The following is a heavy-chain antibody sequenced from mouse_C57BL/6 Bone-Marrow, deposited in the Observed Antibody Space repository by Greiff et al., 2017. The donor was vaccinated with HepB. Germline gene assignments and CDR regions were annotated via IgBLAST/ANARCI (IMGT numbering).Heavy chain of an antibody. D-gene: IGHD1-1*01. J-gene: IGHJ3*01. CDR3: TTHYGSSYLFAY. CDR2: IDPENGDT. CDR1: GFNIKDDY. Sequence: VQLQQSGAELVRPGASVKLSCTASGFNIKDDYMHWVKQRPEQGLEWIGWIDPENGDTEYASKFQGKATITADTSSNTAYLQLSSLTSEDTAVYYCTTHYGSSYLFAYWGQGTLSLSLQ. V-gene: IGHV14-4*01.